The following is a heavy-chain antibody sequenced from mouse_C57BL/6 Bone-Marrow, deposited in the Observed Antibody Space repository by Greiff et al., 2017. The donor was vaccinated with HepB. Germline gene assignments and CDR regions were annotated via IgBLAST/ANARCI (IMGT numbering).Heavy chain of an antibody. V-gene: IGHV5-6*01. CDR3: ARHTAYYSNYGFAY. J-gene: IGHJ3*01. D-gene: IGHD2-5*01. CDR2: ISSGGSYT. Sequence: EVKVVESGGDLVKPGGSLKLSCAASGFTFSSYGMSWVRQTPDKRLEWVATISSGGSYTYYPDSVKGRFTISRDNAKNTLYLQMSSLKSEDTAMYYCARHTAYYSNYGFAYWGQGTLVTVSA. CDR1: GFTFSSYG.